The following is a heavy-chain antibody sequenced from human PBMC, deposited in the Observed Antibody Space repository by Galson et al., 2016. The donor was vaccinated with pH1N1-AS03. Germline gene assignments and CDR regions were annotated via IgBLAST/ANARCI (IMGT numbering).Heavy chain of an antibody. CDR1: GGSVDSESYY. J-gene: IGHJ5*02. CDR2: IYYTGST. D-gene: IGHD4/OR15-4a*01. Sequence: LSLTCTVSGGSVDSESYYWSWVRQTPGKGLEWIGYIYYTGSTKYNPSHKSRMTISIDTSKNHFFLQLKSVTAADSAVYFCTRITGDYAEYWLDPWGQGTLVTVSS. V-gene: IGHV4-61*03. CDR3: TRITGDYAEYWLDP.